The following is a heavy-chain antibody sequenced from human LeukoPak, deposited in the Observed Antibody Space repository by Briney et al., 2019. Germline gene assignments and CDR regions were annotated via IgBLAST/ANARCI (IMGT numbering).Heavy chain of an antibody. CDR3: AREGFYASGSPFDY. V-gene: IGHV3-43D*03. CDR2: ISWDGGST. J-gene: IGHJ4*02. Sequence: PGGSLRLSCAASGFTFDDYAMHWVRQAPGKGLEWVSLISWDGGSTYYADSVKGRFIISRDISKNTLDLLMNSLRDEDTAVYYCAREGFYASGSPFDYWGQGALVAVSS. CDR1: GFTFDDYA. D-gene: IGHD3-10*01.